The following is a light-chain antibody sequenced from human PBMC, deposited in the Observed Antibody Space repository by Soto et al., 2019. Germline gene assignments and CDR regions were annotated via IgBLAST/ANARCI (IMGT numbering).Light chain of an antibody. Sequence: DIQMTQSPSSVSASVGDRVTITCRASQAISGWVAWYQQKPGKVPKLLIYAASTLQSGVPSRFSGSGSGTDYTLTISNLQPEDFATYYCQQANSFPPMFGQGNKVEIK. CDR2: AAS. V-gene: IGKV1-12*01. CDR3: QQANSFPPM. CDR1: QAISGW. J-gene: IGKJ1*01.